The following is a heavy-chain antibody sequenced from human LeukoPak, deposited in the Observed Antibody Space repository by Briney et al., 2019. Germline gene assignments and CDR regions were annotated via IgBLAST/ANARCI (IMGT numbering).Heavy chain of an antibody. D-gene: IGHD2-21*02. CDR2: INHSGST. V-gene: IGHV4-34*01. J-gene: IGHJ4*02. CDR3: ARGHVTYFDY. Sequence: SETLSLTCAVYGGSFSDYYWSWIRQPPGKGLEWIGEINHSGSTNYNPSLKSRVTISVDTSKDQFSLKLSSVTAADTAVYYCARGHVTYFDYWGQGTLVTVSS. CDR1: GGSFSDYY.